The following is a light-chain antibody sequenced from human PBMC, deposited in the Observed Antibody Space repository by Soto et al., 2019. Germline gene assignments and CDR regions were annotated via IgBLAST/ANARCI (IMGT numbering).Light chain of an antibody. CDR1: SGDVGHYNY. CDR2: EVS. J-gene: IGLJ3*02. CDR3: SSYTTSRIWV. V-gene: IGLV2-14*01. Sequence: QSALTQPASVSGSPGQSITISCTGSSGDVGHYNYVSWYQQLPGKAPKLMIYEVSNRPSGVSNRFSGSKSGNKASLIISGLQAEDEADYYCSSYTTSRIWVFGGGTKLTVL.